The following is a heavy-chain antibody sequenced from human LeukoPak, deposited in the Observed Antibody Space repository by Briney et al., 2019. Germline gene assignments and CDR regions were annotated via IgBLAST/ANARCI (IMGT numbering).Heavy chain of an antibody. CDR2: IYSGGST. V-gene: IGHV3-66*02. J-gene: IGHJ4*02. CDR3: ARESMAYYDFD. CDR1: GFTVSSNY. Sequence: GGSLRLSCAASGFTVSSNYMSWVRQAPGKGLEWVSVIYSGGSTYYADSVKGRFIISRDNSKNTLYLQMNSLRAEDTAVYYCARESMAYYDFDWGQGTLVTVSS. D-gene: IGHD3-3*01.